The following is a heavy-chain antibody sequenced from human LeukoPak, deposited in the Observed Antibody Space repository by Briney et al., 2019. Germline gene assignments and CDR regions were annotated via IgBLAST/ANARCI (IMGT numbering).Heavy chain of an antibody. CDR1: GFTFSSYA. Sequence: GGSLRLSCAASGFTFSSYAMHWVRQAPGKGLEGVAVISYDGSNKYYADSVKGRFTISRDNSKNTLYLQMTSLRAEDTAVYYCARVPITMTVGSFDYWGQGTLVTVSS. J-gene: IGHJ4*02. D-gene: IGHD3-22*01. CDR3: ARVPITMTVGSFDY. CDR2: ISYDGSNK. V-gene: IGHV3-30*04.